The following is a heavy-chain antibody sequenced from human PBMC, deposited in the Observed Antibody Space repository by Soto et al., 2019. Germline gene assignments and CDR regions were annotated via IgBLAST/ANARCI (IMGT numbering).Heavy chain of an antibody. D-gene: IGHD2-15*01. CDR2: ISSTTNYI. J-gene: IGHJ6*02. V-gene: IGHV3-21*01. Sequence: GSLRLSCAASGFTFTRYSMNWVRQAPGKGLEWVSSISSTTNYIYYADSMKGRFTISRDNAKNSVYLQINSLRAEDTAVYFCARDCSGGSCYPGMDVWGQGTTVTVSS. CDR3: ARDCSGGSCYPGMDV. CDR1: GFTFTRYS.